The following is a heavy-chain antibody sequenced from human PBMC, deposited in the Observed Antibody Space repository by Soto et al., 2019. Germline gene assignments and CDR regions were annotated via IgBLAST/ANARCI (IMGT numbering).Heavy chain of an antibody. V-gene: IGHV3-33*01. CDR3: ARVSNPINYYGMDV. CDR2: IWYDGSDK. J-gene: IGHJ6*02. CDR1: GFTFSSYG. Sequence: PGGSLRLSGAASGFTFSSYGVHWVRQAPGKGLEWVAVIWYDGSDKYYADSVKGRFTISRDNSKNTLYLQMNSLRAEDTAVYYCARVSNPINYYGMDVWGLGTTVTVSS.